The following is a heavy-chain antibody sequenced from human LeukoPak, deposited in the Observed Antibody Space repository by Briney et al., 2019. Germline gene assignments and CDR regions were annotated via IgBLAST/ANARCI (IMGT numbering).Heavy chain of an antibody. J-gene: IGHJ4*02. D-gene: IGHD3-22*01. Sequence: ASVKVSCKASGYTFTSYGISWVRQAPGQGLEWMGWISAYNGNTNYAQKLQGRVTMTTDTSTSTAYTELRSLRSDDTAVYYCARDSDYYDSSGYYALPTGYWGQGTLVTVSS. CDR2: ISAYNGNT. CDR3: ARDSDYYDSSGYYALPTGY. CDR1: GYTFTSYG. V-gene: IGHV1-18*01.